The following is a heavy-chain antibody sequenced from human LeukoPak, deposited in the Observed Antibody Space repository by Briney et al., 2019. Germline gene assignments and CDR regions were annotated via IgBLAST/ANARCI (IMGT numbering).Heavy chain of an antibody. CDR1: GFTFSSYG. V-gene: IGHV3-30*18. CDR3: AKDRRSKIAAAGYFDY. J-gene: IGHJ4*02. Sequence: PGGSLRLSCAASGFTFSSYGMHWVRQAPGKGLEWVAVISYDGSNKYYADSVKGRFTISRDNSKNTLYLQMNSLRAEDTAVYYCAKDRRSKIAAAGYFDYWGQGTLVTVSS. CDR2: ISYDGSNK. D-gene: IGHD6-13*01.